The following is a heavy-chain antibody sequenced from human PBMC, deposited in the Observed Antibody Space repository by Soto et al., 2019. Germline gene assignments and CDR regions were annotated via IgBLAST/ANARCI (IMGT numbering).Heavy chain of an antibody. CDR2: IYYSRTS. J-gene: IGHJ6*02. D-gene: IGHD6-19*01. Sequence: SETRSFTWTVSGGSISSGGYSWSWIRQHPGKGLDSTAYIYYSRTSYYNPSIKSLVTISVDTSNNQYSLKLSSVTAADTAEYYCARYSGLEAVAGTLMDVWGQGTTVTVSS. CDR1: GGSISSGGYS. CDR3: ARYSGLEAVAGTLMDV. V-gene: IGHV4-31*01.